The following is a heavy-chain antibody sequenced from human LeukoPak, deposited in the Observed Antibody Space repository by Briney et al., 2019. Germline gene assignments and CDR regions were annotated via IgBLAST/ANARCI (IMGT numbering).Heavy chain of an antibody. D-gene: IGHD2-2*02. CDR2: IYYNGST. CDR3: ARGLYDAFDI. V-gene: IGHV4-59*01. CDR1: GGSISSYY. Sequence: SETLSLTCTVSGGSISSYYWSWIRQPPGKGLEWIGYIYYNGSTNYNPSLKSRVTISVDTSKNQFSLKLSSVTAADTAVYYCARGLYDAFDIWGQGTMVTVSS. J-gene: IGHJ3*02.